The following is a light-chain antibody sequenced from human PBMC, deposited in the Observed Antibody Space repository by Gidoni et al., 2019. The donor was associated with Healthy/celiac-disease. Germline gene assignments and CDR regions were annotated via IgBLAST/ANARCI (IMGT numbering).Light chain of an antibody. V-gene: IGLV1-44*01. CDR2: SNN. J-gene: IGLJ2*01. Sequence: QSVLTQPPSASGTPGQRVTTSCSGSGSTIGINTVNWYQPLPGTAPKLLIYSNNQRPSGVPDRFSGSKSGTSASLAISGLQSEDEADYYCAAWDDSLNVLVFGGGTKLTVL. CDR1: GSTIGINT. CDR3: AAWDDSLNVLV.